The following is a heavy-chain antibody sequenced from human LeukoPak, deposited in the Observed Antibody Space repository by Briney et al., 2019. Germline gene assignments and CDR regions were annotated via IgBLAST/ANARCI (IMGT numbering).Heavy chain of an antibody. D-gene: IGHD6-13*01. CDR1: GFTFDDYA. J-gene: IGHJ4*02. V-gene: IGHV3-43D*03. Sequence: GGSLRLSCAASGFTFDDYAMHWVRQAPGKGLEWVSLISWDGGSTYYADSVKGRFTISRDNSKHSLYLQMNSLRAEDTALYYCARVEYSSSWYGGAFDYWGQGTLVTVSS. CDR2: ISWDGGST. CDR3: ARVEYSSSWYGGAFDY.